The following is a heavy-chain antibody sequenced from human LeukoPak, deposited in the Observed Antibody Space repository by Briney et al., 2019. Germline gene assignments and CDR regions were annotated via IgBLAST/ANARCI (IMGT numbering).Heavy chain of an antibody. Sequence: SETLSLTCTVSGYSISSGYYWGWIRQPPGKGLEWIGSIYHSGSTYYNPSLKSRVTISVDTSKNQFSLKLSSVTAADTAVYYCARGPHRSIAAAGSDYWGQGALVTVSS. CDR1: GYSISSGYY. V-gene: IGHV4-38-2*02. CDR3: ARGPHRSIAAAGSDY. D-gene: IGHD6-13*01. J-gene: IGHJ4*02. CDR2: IYHSGST.